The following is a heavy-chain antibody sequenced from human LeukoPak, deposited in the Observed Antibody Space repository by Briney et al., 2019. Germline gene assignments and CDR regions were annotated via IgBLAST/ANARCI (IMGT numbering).Heavy chain of an antibody. CDR2: IYPADSTA. CDR3: ARHSKGVTL. D-gene: IGHD3-10*01. J-gene: IGHJ4*02. V-gene: IGHV5-51*01. CDR1: GYSFITYW. Sequence: GESLKISCKASGYSFITYWFGRVRQVPAKNLEWLGIIYPADSTAKYSPSFQGQVTTSVDKSISTAYLQWSSLKASDTARYHCARHSKGVTLWGQGTLVTVSS.